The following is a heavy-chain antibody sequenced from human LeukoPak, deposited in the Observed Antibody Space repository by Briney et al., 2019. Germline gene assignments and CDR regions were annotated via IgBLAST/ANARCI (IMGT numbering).Heavy chain of an antibody. CDR3: ARCLGFLIGSSWYPDAFDI. Sequence: SETLSLTCTVSGGSISSSSYYWGWIRQSPVKGLEWIGFIYYSGSTNYNPSLKSRVTISVDRSKNQMSLKLSSVTAADTAVYYCARCLGFLIGSSWYPDAFDIWGQGTMVAVSS. D-gene: IGHD6-13*01. CDR1: GGSISSSSYY. V-gene: IGHV4-61*05. J-gene: IGHJ3*02. CDR2: IYYSGST.